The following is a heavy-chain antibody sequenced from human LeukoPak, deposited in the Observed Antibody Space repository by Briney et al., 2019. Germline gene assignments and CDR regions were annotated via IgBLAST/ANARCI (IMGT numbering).Heavy chain of an antibody. CDR3: ARDVVVVPAADYYYYGMDV. Sequence: GASVKVSCKASGYTFTSYYMHWVRQAPGQGLEWMGIINPSGGSTSYAQKLQGRVTMTTDTSTSTAYMELRSLRSDDTAVYYCARDVVVVPAADYYYYGMDVWGQGTTVTVSS. J-gene: IGHJ6*02. CDR1: GYTFTSYY. CDR2: INPSGGST. V-gene: IGHV1-46*01. D-gene: IGHD2-2*01.